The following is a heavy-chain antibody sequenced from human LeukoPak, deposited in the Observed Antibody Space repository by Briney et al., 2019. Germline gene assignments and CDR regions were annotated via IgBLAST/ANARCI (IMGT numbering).Heavy chain of an antibody. CDR2: IYHSGST. D-gene: IGHD2-2*01. V-gene: IGHV4-38-2*02. CDR1: GYSVSSGYY. CDR3: AREFDSTIDY. J-gene: IGHJ4*02. Sequence: PSETLSLTCTVSGYSVSSGYYWGWIRQPPGKGLEWIGSIYHSGSTYYNPSLKSRVTISVDTSKNQFSLKLSSVTAADTAVYYCAREFDSTIDYWGQGTLVTVSS.